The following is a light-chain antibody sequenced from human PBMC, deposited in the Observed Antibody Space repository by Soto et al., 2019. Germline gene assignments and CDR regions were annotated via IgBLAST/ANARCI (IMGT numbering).Light chain of an antibody. CDR2: DVN. CDR3: TSCKTSTTMI. V-gene: IGLV2-14*03. Sequence: QSALTQPASVSGSPGQSITISCTGTSSDIGAYNFVSWYQQHPGKAPKLMLYDVNIRPSGVSNRFSGSKSGNTASLTISGLQAEYEADYYCTSCKTSTTMIFGGGTKVTVL. CDR1: SSDIGAYNF. J-gene: IGLJ2*01.